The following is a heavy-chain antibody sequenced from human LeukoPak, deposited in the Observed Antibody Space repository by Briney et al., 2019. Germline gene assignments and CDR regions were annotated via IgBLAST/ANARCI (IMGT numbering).Heavy chain of an antibody. CDR1: GFTVSSYA. CDR3: ARQMQSHGNFDS. CDR2: LGIAGDT. D-gene: IGHD1-26*01. Sequence: GGSLRLSCAASGFTVSSYAMHWVRQPIGKGLEWVSALGIAGDTFYPGSVKGRFTISRENARNSLYLQMNSLRAEDTAMDYCARQMQSHGNFDSWGQGTLVTVSS. V-gene: IGHV3-13*01. J-gene: IGHJ4*02.